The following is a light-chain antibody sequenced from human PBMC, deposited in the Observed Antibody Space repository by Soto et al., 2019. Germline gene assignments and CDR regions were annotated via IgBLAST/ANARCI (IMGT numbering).Light chain of an antibody. CDR3: QQFRSSLT. Sequence: AIHLTQSPSSLSASVGARVTIICRAGQAINSALAWYQQKPGKAPKLLIFDVSTLETGVPSRFSGSGSGSDFTLTISSLQPEDFGIYYCQQFRSSLTFGGGTKVEIK. J-gene: IGKJ4*01. CDR2: DVS. V-gene: IGKV1-13*02. CDR1: QAINSA.